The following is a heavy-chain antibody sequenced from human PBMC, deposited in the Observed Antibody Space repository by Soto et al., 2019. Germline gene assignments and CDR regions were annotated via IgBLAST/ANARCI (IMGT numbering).Heavy chain of an antibody. CDR3: ARDKAARRYYGSGSYYWFDP. V-gene: IGHV3-48*02. D-gene: IGHD3-10*01. CDR2: ISSSSSTI. J-gene: IGHJ5*02. CDR1: GFTFSSYS. Sequence: GGSLRLSCAASGFTFSSYSMNWVRQAPGKGLEWVSYISSSSSTIYYADSVKGRFTISRDNAKNSLYLQMNSLRDEDTAVYYCARDKAARRYYGSGSYYWFDPWGQGTLVTVSS.